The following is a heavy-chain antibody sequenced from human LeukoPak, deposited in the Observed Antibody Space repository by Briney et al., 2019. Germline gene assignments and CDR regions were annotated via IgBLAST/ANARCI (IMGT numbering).Heavy chain of an antibody. CDR2: ISYDGSNK. J-gene: IGHJ5*02. Sequence: QPGGSLRLSCAASGFTFSSYGMHWVRQAPGKGLEWVAVISYDGSNKYYADSVKGRFTISRDNSKNTLYLQMNSLRAEDTAAYYCAKGWDLWGQGTLVTVSS. CDR1: GFTFSSYG. V-gene: IGHV3-30*18. CDR3: AKGWDL.